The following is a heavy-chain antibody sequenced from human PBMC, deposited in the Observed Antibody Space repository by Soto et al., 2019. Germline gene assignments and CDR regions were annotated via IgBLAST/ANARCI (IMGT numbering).Heavy chain of an antibody. CDR1: GFTFSSYG. J-gene: IGHJ4*02. D-gene: IGHD3-22*01. CDR2: IWYDGSNK. V-gene: IGHV3-33*01. Sequence: GGSLRLSCAASGFTFSSYGMHWVRQAPGKGLEWVAVIWYDGSNKYYADSVKGRFTISRDNSKNTLYLQMNSLRAEDTAVYYCARQKINDSSGYYFDYWGQGTLVTVSS. CDR3: ARQKINDSSGYYFDY.